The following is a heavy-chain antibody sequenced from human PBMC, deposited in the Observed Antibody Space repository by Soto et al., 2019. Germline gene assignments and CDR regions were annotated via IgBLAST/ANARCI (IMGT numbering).Heavy chain of an antibody. D-gene: IGHD3-10*01. V-gene: IGHV4-59*08. CDR1: GGCISSYF. Sequence: SETLSLTCTVSGGCISSYFWSWIRQPPGKGLEWIGYIYYSGSTNYNPSLKSRVTISVDTSENQFSLKLSSVTAADTAVYYCAILGDYYGSGSYRYYFDYWGQGTLVTVSS. J-gene: IGHJ4*02. CDR3: AILGDYYGSGSYRYYFDY. CDR2: IYYSGST.